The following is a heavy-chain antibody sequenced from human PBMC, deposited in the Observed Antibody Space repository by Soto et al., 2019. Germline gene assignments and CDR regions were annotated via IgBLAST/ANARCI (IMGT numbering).Heavy chain of an antibody. CDR2: INYSGST. CDR1: GGSISSYY. Sequence: QVQLQESGPGLVKPSGTLSLTCTVSGGSISSYYWSCIRQPPGKGLEWIGYINYSGSTNYNPSLTSRVTISMDTSKNQYALKLSSVTAADTAVYFCARYGERDYEINDHWRQGTLVTVSS. J-gene: IGHJ4*02. D-gene: IGHD4-17*01. CDR3: ARYGERDYEINDH. V-gene: IGHV4-59*07.